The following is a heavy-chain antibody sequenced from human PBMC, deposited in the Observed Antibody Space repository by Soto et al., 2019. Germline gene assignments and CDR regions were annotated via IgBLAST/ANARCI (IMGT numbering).Heavy chain of an antibody. CDR3: TTTSIGLYFDH. CDR2: IKTKTNGATT. Sequence: QLLESGGGLVKPGGSHRLSCTASGFSFSNAWMSWVRQAPGKGLEWVGRIKTKTNGATTDYAAPVQGRFSISRDDSKNTLFLQMDSLQTEDTAVYYCTTTSIGLYFDHWGQGTLVTVSS. D-gene: IGHD3-3*01. J-gene: IGHJ4*02. CDR1: GFSFSNAW. V-gene: IGHV3-15*01.